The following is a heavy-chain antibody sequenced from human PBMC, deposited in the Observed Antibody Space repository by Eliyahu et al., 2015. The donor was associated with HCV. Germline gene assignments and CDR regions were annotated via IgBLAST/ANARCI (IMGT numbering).Heavy chain of an antibody. CDR2: IIPIYGRP. CDR1: GGTFNXYX. J-gene: IGHJ3*01. Sequence: QVQLVQSGAELVSPGSSVKVSCXASGGTFNXYXITWVRQSPGQGLEWMGGIIPIYGRPDLAQKFQGRLTITADKSTGTVHMELTSLRSDDAAVYYCAKSVSGQILLREDAFDLWGQGTVVTV. D-gene: IGHD3-10*01. V-gene: IGHV1-69*14. CDR3: AKSVSGQILLREDAFDL.